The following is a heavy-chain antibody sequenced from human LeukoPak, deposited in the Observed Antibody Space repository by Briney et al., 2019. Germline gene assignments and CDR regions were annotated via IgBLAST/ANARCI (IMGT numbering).Heavy chain of an antibody. CDR2: ISDIGST. Sequence: SETLSLTCTVSGGSISSYYWSWIRQPPGKGLEWIAYISDIGSTNYNPSLKSRVTISLDTSKNQFSLKLSSVTAADTAVYYCAGHHPRNTVDFWGQRTLVTVSS. J-gene: IGHJ4*02. D-gene: IGHD2/OR15-2a*01. V-gene: IGHV4-59*08. CDR1: GGSISSYY. CDR3: AGHHPRNTVDF.